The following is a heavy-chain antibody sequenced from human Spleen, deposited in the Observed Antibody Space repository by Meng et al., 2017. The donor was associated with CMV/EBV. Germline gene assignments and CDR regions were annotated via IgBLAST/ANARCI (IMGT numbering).Heavy chain of an antibody. CDR3: ARGVDSTSISCYYIDY. CDR1: SLGMSSYY. CDR2: IYYSGST. D-gene: IGHD2-2*01. J-gene: IGHJ4*02. Sequence: SLGMSSYYWGWIREPPGKGLEWIGGIYYSGSTDYNPSLKSRVTISVDTSKNQFSLKLTSVTAADTAVYYCARGVDSTSISCYYIDYWGQGTLVTVSS. V-gene: IGHV4-39*07.